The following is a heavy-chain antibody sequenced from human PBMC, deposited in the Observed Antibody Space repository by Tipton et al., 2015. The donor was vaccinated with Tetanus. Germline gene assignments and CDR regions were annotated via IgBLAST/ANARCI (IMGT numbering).Heavy chain of an antibody. CDR2: INQRGGA. D-gene: IGHD6-19*01. CDR3: SILPNLWLAPRGAP. V-gene: IGHV4-34*01. Sequence: LRLSCAVHGGSSSSFYWSWIRQPPGGGLEWIGEINQRGGASYSPSLKRRATISANTSKNQISLNLTSVTAADTAVYYCSILPNLWLAPRGAPWGQGTMVTVSS. J-gene: IGHJ5*02. CDR1: GGSSSSFY.